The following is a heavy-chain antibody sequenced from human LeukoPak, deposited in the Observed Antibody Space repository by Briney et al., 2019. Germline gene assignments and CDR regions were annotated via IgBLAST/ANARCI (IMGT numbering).Heavy chain of an antibody. CDR1: GFTFSSYS. CDR3: ARDFDFWSGYYTFDY. V-gene: IGHV3-48*01. D-gene: IGHD3-3*01. CDR2: ISSSSSTI. J-gene: IGHJ4*02. Sequence: PGGSLRLSCAASGFTFSSYSMNWVRQAPGKGLEWASYISSSSSTIYYADSVKGRFTISRDNAKNSLYLQMNSLRAEDTAVYYCARDFDFWSGYYTFDYWGQGTLVTVSS.